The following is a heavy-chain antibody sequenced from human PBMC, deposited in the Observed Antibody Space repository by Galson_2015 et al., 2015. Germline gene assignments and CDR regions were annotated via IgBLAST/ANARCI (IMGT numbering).Heavy chain of an antibody. CDR1: GYSFTSYW. Sequence: QSGAEVKKPGESLKISCKGSGYSFTSYWIGWVRQMPGKGLEWMGIIYPGDSDTRYSPSFQGQVTISADKSISTAYLQWSSLKASDTAMYYCARQVYYYDSSGLGGDPVYFDYWGQGTLVTVSS. J-gene: IGHJ4*02. CDR3: ARQVYYYDSSGLGGDPVYFDY. CDR2: IYPGDSDT. V-gene: IGHV5-51*01. D-gene: IGHD3-22*01.